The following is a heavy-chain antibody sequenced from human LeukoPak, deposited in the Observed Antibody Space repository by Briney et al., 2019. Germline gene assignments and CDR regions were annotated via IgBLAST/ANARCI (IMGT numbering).Heavy chain of an antibody. J-gene: IGHJ6*04. CDR2: ISGSGGST. D-gene: IGHD4-17*01. Sequence: GGSLRLSCAASGFTFSSYGMSWVRQAPGKGLEWVSAISGSGGSTYYVDSVKGRFTISRDNSKNTLYLQMNSLRAEDTAVYYCAKGGLRGPHVDVWGKGTTVTISS. CDR3: AKGGLRGPHVDV. CDR1: GFTFSSYG. V-gene: IGHV3-23*01.